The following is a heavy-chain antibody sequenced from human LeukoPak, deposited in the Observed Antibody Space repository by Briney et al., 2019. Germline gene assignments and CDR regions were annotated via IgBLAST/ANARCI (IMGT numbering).Heavy chain of an antibody. CDR2: IYTSGST. CDR1: GGSISSSSYY. V-gene: IGHV4-61*02. Sequence: SETLSLTCTVSGGSISSSSYYWSWIRQPAGKGLEWIGRIYTSGSTNYNPSLKSRVTMSVDTSKNQFSLKLSSVTAADTAVYYCARERMSLLDYWGQGTLVTVSS. J-gene: IGHJ4*02. D-gene: IGHD2-15*01. CDR3: ARERMSLLDY.